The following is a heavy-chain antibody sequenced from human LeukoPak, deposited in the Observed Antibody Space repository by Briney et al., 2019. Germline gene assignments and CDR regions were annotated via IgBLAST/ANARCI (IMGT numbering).Heavy chain of an antibody. D-gene: IGHD7-27*01. J-gene: IGHJ4*02. CDR1: GFTFSTYW. CDR3: ARDFDWGSGH. Sequence: PGRSLRLSCAASGFTFSTYWMHWVRQAPGKGLVWVSRISGDGSDTRYADSVKGRFIISRDNAKNTLYLQLNGLRAEDTAVYYCARDFDWGSGHWGQGALVTVSS. V-gene: IGHV3-74*01. CDR2: ISGDGSDT.